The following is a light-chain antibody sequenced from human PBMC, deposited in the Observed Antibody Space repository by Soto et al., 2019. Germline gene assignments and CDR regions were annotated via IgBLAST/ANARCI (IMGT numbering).Light chain of an antibody. CDR1: QSVSSSY. CDR3: QQYGSSGT. V-gene: IGKV3-20*01. J-gene: IGKJ1*01. CDR2: GAS. Sequence: EFVLTQSPGTLSLPPGERATLSCRASQSVSSSYLAWYQQKPGQAPRLLIYGASNRATGIPDRFSGSGSGTDFTLTISSLEPEDFAVYYCQQYGSSGTFGQGTKVDIK.